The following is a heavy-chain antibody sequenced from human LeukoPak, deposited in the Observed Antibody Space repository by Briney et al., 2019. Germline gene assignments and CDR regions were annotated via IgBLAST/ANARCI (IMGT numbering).Heavy chain of an antibody. Sequence: GGSLRLSCAASGFTFSSYAMSWVRQAPGKGLEWVSAISGSGGSTYYADSVKGRFTISRDNSKNTLYLQMNSLRAEDTAVCYCARTRRPYYDSSGYGYWGQGTLVTVSS. V-gene: IGHV3-23*01. CDR2: ISGSGGST. J-gene: IGHJ4*02. D-gene: IGHD3-22*01. CDR1: GFTFSSYA. CDR3: ARTRRPYYDSSGYGY.